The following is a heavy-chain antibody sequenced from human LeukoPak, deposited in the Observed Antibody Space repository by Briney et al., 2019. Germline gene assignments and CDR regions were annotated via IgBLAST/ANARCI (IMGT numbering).Heavy chain of an antibody. D-gene: IGHD3-9*01. V-gene: IGHV3-21*01. CDR1: GFTFSSYS. J-gene: IGHJ4*02. Sequence: GGSLRLSCATSGFTFSSYSMNWVRQAPGKGLEWVSSISTSSSYIYYADSVKGRSTISRDNAKNSLYLQMNSLRAEDTAVYYCARHSDYDILTGPNDYWGQGTLVTVSS. CDR2: ISTSSSYI. CDR3: ARHSDYDILTGPNDY.